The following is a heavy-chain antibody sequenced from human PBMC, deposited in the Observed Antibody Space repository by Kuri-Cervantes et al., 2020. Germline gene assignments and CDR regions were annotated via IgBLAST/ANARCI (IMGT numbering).Heavy chain of an antibody. CDR3: ARAAMIVVNAFDI. Sequence: ASVKVSCKASGGTFSSYAISWVRQAPGQGLEWMGWINPNSGGTNYAQKFQGRVTMTRDTSISTAYMELSRLRSDDTAVYYCARAAMIVVNAFDIWGQGTMVTVSS. D-gene: IGHD3-22*01. J-gene: IGHJ3*02. CDR1: GGTFSSYA. V-gene: IGHV1-2*02. CDR2: INPNSGGT.